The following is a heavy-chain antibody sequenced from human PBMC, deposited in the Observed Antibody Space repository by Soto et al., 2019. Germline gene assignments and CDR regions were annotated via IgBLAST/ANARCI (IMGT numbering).Heavy chain of an antibody. Sequence: GGSLRLSCAASGFTFSSYGMHWVRQAPGKGLEWVAVIWYDGSNEYYADSVKGRFTISRDNSKNTLYLQMNSLRAEDTAVYYCARDREQWLVLTSYFDYWGQGTLVTVSS. CDR3: ARDREQWLVLTSYFDY. D-gene: IGHD6-19*01. V-gene: IGHV3-33*01. CDR2: IWYDGSNE. CDR1: GFTFSSYG. J-gene: IGHJ4*02.